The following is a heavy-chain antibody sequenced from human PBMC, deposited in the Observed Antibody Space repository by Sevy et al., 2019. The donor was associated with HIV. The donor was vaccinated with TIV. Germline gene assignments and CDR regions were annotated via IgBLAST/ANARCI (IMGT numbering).Heavy chain of an antibody. Sequence: GGSLRLSCAASGFTFSSYAMSWVRQAPGKGLEWVSAISGSGGSTYYADSVKGRFTISRDNSKNTLYLQMNSLRVEDSATYYCVKAIYKDDSAWGQGTLVTVSS. CDR3: VKAIYKDDSA. V-gene: IGHV3-23*01. J-gene: IGHJ4*02. CDR1: GFTFSSYA. D-gene: IGHD1-1*01. CDR2: ISGSGGST.